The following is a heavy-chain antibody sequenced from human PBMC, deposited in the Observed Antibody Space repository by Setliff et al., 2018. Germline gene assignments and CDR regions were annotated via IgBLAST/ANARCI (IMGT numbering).Heavy chain of an antibody. CDR1: GFSLSTSGVA. J-gene: IGHJ6*03. CDR3: ARIPEDSVILPAVSPYYYYYMDV. V-gene: IGHV2-26*01. Sequence: SGPTLVNPTQTLTLTCTFSGFSLSTSGVAVGWIRQPPGKALEWLAHIFSNDEKSYNTSLKTRLTISKDTSKSQEVLTLTNVDPVDTATYYCARIPEDSVILPAVSPYYYYYMDVWGKGTTVTVSS. CDR2: IFSNDEK. D-gene: IGHD2-2*01.